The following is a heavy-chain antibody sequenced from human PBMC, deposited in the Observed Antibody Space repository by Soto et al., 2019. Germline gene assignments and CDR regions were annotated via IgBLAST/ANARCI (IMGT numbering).Heavy chain of an antibody. D-gene: IGHD6-6*01. V-gene: IGHV1-2*02. J-gene: IGHJ6*02. CDR2: INPNSGGT. Sequence: QVQLVQSGAEVKKPGASVKVSCKASGYTFTGYYMHWVRQAPGQGLEWMGWINPNSGGTNYAQKFQGRVTMTRDTSITTASKGLGRLRSGHPAVYYCGGWGGGQLALYGMDVWGQGTTVTVSS. CDR1: GYTFTGYY. CDR3: GGWGGGQLALYGMDV.